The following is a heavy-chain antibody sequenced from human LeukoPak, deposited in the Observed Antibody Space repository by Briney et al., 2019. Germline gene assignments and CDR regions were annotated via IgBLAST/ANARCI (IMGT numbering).Heavy chain of an antibody. CDR3: ARHVMANGYSGFADLAVGMDV. V-gene: IGHV4-59*08. D-gene: IGHD5-12*01. J-gene: IGHJ6*02. CDR2: IYYSGST. CDR1: GGSISGYY. Sequence: SETLSLTCTVSGGSISGYYWSWIRQPPGKGLEWIGYIYYSGSTNYNPSLKSRVTISVDTSKNQFSLKLSSVTAADTAVYYCARHVMANGYSGFADLAVGMDVWGQGTTVTVSS.